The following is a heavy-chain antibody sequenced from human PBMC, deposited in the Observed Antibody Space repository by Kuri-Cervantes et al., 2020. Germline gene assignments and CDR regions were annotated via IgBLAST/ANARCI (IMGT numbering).Heavy chain of an antibody. D-gene: IGHD2-15*01. J-gene: IGHJ4*02. CDR2: IIPIFGTA. Sequence: SVTVSLKATVYIFTHRYLHWVRQAPGQGGEWMGGIIPIFGTANYAQKFQSRVTITPDKSTSTAYMELSSLRSEDTAVYYCARDRCGVSCYFDYWGQGTLVTVSS. V-gene: IGHV1-69*06. CDR1: VYIFTHRY. CDR3: ARDRCGVSCYFDY.